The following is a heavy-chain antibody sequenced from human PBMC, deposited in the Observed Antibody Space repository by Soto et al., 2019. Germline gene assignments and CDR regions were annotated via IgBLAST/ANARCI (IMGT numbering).Heavy chain of an antibody. CDR3: ARMKTVPPVDNWFAP. V-gene: IGHV2-26*01. CDR2: IFSNDEK. CDR1: GFSLTNARLG. Sequence: QVTLKESGPVLVKPRETLTLTCTVSGFSLTNARLGVSWFRQPPGKALEWLAHIFSNDEKSFTTSLKSRLTISKDTSKTQVVLTMTNMDPVDTATYYCARMKTVPPVDNWFAPWGLGTLVTVSS. D-gene: IGHD2-15*01. J-gene: IGHJ5*02.